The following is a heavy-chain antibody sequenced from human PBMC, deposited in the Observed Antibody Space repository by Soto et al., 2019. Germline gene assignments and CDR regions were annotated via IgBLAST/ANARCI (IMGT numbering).Heavy chain of an antibody. CDR3: ARDPSGHPPLYRFDP. CDR1: GGSISSYY. J-gene: IGHJ5*02. V-gene: IGHV4-59*12. D-gene: IGHD1-26*01. Sequence: ETLSLTCTVSGGSISSYYWNWIRQSPGKGLEWIGHVYYTGSTNYSPSLKSRVTISLDNAKNQFSLILSSVTAADTAMYYCARDPSGHPPLYRFDPWGPGTLVTVSS. CDR2: VYYTGST.